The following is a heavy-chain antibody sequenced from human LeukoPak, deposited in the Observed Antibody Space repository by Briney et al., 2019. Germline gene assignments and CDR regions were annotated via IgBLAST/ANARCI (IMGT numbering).Heavy chain of an antibody. CDR1: GSTFSSYA. CDR3: AKDRVVRGDQLFDY. J-gene: IGHJ4*02. D-gene: IGHD3-10*01. Sequence: GGSLGLSWAAFGSTFSSYALNWVRQVPGKGLEWVSTISGSGGSTNYADSVKGRFTISRDNSKNMLYLQMNSLRGEDTAVYYCAKDRVVRGDQLFDYWGQGTLVTVSS. V-gene: IGHV3-23*01. CDR2: ISGSGGST.